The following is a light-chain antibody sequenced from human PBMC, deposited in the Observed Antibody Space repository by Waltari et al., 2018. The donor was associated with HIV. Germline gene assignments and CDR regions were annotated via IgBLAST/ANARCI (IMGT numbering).Light chain of an antibody. Sequence: QSVLTQPPSVSAAPGQRVTLSCPGSSSNIGDNYFSWFQQVPGTAPKLLIYETNQRPSEIPDRFSGSRSDTSATLDIVGLQSGDEGTYYCQSWDSRLGAGVFGGGTMLTVL. CDR3: QSWDSRLGAGV. J-gene: IGLJ2*01. CDR2: ETN. CDR1: SSNIGDNY. V-gene: IGLV1-51*01.